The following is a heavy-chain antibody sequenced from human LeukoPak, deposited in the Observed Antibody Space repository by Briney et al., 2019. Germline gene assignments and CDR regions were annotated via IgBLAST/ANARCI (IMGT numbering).Heavy chain of an antibody. Sequence: GASVKVSCKASGYTFTSYGISWVRQAPGQGLEWMGWISAYNGNTNYAQKFQGRVTMTRNTSISTAYMELSSLRSEDTAVYYCARSATAAANYYYMDVWGKGTTVTVSS. V-gene: IGHV1-18*01. J-gene: IGHJ6*03. CDR3: ARSATAAANYYYMDV. CDR1: GYTFTSYG. D-gene: IGHD6-13*01. CDR2: ISAYNGNT.